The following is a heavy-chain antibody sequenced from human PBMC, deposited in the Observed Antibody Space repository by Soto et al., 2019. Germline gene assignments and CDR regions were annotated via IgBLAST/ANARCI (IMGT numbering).Heavy chain of an antibody. CDR1: GGSISSGDYY. CDR3: ARIAITMIVVVG. D-gene: IGHD3-22*01. J-gene: IGHJ4*02. V-gene: IGHV4-30-4*01. CDR2: IYYSGST. Sequence: QVQLQESGPGLVKPSQTLSLTCTVSGGSISSGDYYWSWIRQPPGKGLEWIGYIYYSGSTYYNPSLKSRVTITVDTSKNQFSLKLSSVTAADTAVYFCARIAITMIVVVGWGQGTLVTVSS.